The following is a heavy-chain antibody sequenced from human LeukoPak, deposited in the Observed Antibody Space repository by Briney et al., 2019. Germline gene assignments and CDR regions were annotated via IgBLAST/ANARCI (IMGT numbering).Heavy chain of an antibody. V-gene: IGHV6-1*01. Sequence: SQTLSLTCAISGDSVSSNSAAWNWIRQSPSRGLEWLGRTYYRSKWYNDYAVSAKSRITINPDTSKNQFSLQLNSVTPEDTAVYYCIGSSGGSGEVDYWGQGTLVTVSS. CDR3: IGSSGGSGEVDY. J-gene: IGHJ4*02. CDR1: GDSVSSNSAA. CDR2: TYYRSKWYN. D-gene: IGHD2-15*01.